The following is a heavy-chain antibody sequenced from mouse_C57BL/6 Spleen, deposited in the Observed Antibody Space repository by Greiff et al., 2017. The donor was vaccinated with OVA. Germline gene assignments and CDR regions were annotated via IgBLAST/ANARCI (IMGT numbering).Heavy chain of an antibody. CDR1: GYTFTSYW. J-gene: IGHJ4*01. Sequence: VQLQQPGAELVRPGTSVKLSCKASGYTFTSYWMHWVKQRPGQGLEWIGVIDPSDSYTNYNQKFKGKATLTVDTSSSTAYMQLSSLTSEDSAVYYCARYYAYAMDYWGQGTSVTVSS. D-gene: IGHD1-1*01. CDR3: ARYYAYAMDY. CDR2: IDPSDSYT. V-gene: IGHV1-59*01.